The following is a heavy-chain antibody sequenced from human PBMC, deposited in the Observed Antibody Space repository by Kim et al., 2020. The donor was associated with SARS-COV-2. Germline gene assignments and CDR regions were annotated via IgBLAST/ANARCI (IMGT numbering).Heavy chain of an antibody. CDR3: TTEGSSTSWGWFDP. Sequence: AAPVKGRFTISRDDSKNTLYLQMNSLKTEDTAVYYCTTEGSSTSWGWFDPWGQGTLVTVSS. J-gene: IGHJ5*02. V-gene: IGHV3-15*01. D-gene: IGHD2-2*01.